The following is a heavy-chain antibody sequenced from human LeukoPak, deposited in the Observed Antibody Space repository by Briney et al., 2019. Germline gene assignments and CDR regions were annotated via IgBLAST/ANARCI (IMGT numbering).Heavy chain of an antibody. CDR3: ARLSYCSSSSCKYNWFDP. CDR1: GGSISSYY. D-gene: IGHD2-2*01. CDR2: IYYTGGGT. V-gene: IGHV4-59*01. J-gene: IGHJ5*02. Sequence: SETLSLTCTVSGGSISSYYWSWIRQPPGKGLEWIGYIYYTGGGTNYNPSFKSRVTISVDTSKNQFSLKLSSVTAADTAVYYCARLSYCSSSSCKYNWFDPWGQGTLVTVSS.